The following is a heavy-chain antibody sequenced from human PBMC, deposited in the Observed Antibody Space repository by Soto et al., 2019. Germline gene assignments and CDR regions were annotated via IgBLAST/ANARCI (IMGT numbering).Heavy chain of an antibody. Sequence: EVQLLESGGGLVQPGGSLRLSCAASGFTFSSYAMSWVRQAPGKGLEWVSAISGSGGSTYYADSVKGRFTISRDNSKNTLYLQMNSLRAEDTAVYYCAKLYDFWSGYRSYYYGMDVWGQGTTVTVSS. V-gene: IGHV3-23*01. CDR1: GFTFSSYA. CDR3: AKLYDFWSGYRSYYYGMDV. J-gene: IGHJ6*02. CDR2: ISGSGGST. D-gene: IGHD3-3*01.